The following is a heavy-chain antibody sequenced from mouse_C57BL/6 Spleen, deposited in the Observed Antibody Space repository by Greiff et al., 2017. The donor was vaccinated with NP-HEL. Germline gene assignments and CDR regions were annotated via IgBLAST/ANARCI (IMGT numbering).Heavy chain of an antibody. Sequence: VKLQQPGAELVKPGASVKMSCKASGYTFTSYWITWVKQRPGQGLEWIGDIYPGSGSTNYNEKFKSKATLTVDTSSSTAYMQLSSLTSEDSAVYYCARWGLYYSNSLDYWGQGTTLTVSS. J-gene: IGHJ2*01. CDR3: ARWGLYYSNSLDY. V-gene: IGHV1-55*01. CDR1: GYTFTSYW. D-gene: IGHD2-5*01. CDR2: IYPGSGST.